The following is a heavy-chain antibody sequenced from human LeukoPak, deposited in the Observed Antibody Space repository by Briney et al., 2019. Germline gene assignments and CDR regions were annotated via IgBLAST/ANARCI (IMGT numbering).Heavy chain of an antibody. Sequence: GGSLRLSCVASDFTFDFYWMTWVRQAPGKGLEWVANIKQDGSEKYYVDSVKGRFTISRDNAKNSLSLQMNNLRAEDTAMYYCARGMRGLEYWGQGTLVTVSS. CDR3: ARGMRGLEY. CDR2: IKQDGSEK. D-gene: IGHD3/OR15-3a*01. CDR1: DFTFDFYW. J-gene: IGHJ4*02. V-gene: IGHV3-7*01.